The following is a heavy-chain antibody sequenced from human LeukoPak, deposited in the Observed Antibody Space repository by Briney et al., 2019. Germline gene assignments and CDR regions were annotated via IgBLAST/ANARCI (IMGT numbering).Heavy chain of an antibody. CDR2: IHSSRTM. CDR1: GFSISSGYY. V-gene: IGHV4-38-2*02. D-gene: IGHD5/OR15-5a*01. CDR3: AREAQSRVFN. Sequence: SETLSLTCVVSGFSISSGYYWGWSRQPPGKGGEGIGNIHSSRTMIHNTSLNRRPTMSIDTSKNQLCPQLSPLTAADTAVYYCAREAQSRVFNWGAGALVTAS. J-gene: IGHJ4*02.